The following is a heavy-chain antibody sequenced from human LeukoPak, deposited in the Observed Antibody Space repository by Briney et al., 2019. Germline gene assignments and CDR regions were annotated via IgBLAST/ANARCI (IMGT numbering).Heavy chain of an antibody. V-gene: IGHV4-30-4*07. J-gene: IGHJ4*02. D-gene: IGHD3-22*01. CDR3: ARTRDDTSGYLSVDY. CDR2: VYYSGST. CDR1: GVSISSGGYS. Sequence: SQTLSLTCAVSGVSISSGGYSWSWIRQPPGKGLEWIGYVYYSGSTNYNPSLKSRVTISIHTSKKQFSLKLTSVTAADTALYYCARTRDDTSGYLSVDYWGQGTLVTVSS.